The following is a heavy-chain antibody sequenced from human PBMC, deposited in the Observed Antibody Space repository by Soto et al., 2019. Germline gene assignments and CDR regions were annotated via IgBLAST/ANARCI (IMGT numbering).Heavy chain of an antibody. D-gene: IGHD3-22*01. CDR1: GGTFSSYA. Sequence: WASVKVSCKASGGTFSSYAISWVRQAPGQGLEWMGGIIPIFGTANYAQKFQGRVTITADESTSTAYMELSSLRSEDTAVYYCATAMIVGYYYYYYGMDVWGQGTTVTVSS. CDR3: ATAMIVGYYYYYYGMDV. V-gene: IGHV1-69*13. J-gene: IGHJ6*02. CDR2: IIPIFGTA.